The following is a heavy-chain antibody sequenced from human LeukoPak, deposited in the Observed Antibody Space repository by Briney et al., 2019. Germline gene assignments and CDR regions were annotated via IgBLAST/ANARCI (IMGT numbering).Heavy chain of an antibody. CDR1: GYTFTGYY. CDR2: INPNSGGT. Sequence: ASVKVSCKASGYTFTGYYMRWVRQAPGQGLEWMGWINPNSGGTNYAQKFQGRVTMTRDTSISTAYMELSRLRSDDTAVYYCARNYDFWSGYYIGGFDYWGQGTLVTVSS. V-gene: IGHV1-2*02. D-gene: IGHD3-3*01. J-gene: IGHJ4*02. CDR3: ARNYDFWSGYYIGGFDY.